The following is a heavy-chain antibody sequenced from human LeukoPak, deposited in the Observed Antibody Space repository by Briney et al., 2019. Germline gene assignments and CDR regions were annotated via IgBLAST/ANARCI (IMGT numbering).Heavy chain of an antibody. Sequence: GASVNVSCKASGYTFSGYSMHWVRQAPGQGPEWMGMINPSSGSATYAQKFQGSVTMTRDTSTTTLYMELSRLRSEDTAVYYCARDWAHGSFDYWGQGTPVIVSS. CDR3: ARDWAHGSFDY. D-gene: IGHD3-10*01. CDR2: INPSSGSA. CDR1: GYTFSGYS. J-gene: IGHJ4*02. V-gene: IGHV1-46*01.